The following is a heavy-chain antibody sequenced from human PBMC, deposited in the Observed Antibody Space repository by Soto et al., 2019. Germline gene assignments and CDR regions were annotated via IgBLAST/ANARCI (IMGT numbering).Heavy chain of an antibody. CDR3: ANAEHPRRSIGFDY. CDR1: GFTFASYV. V-gene: IGHV3-23*01. J-gene: IGHJ4*02. D-gene: IGHD3-16*02. Sequence: GGSLRLSCAGSGFTFASYVMTWVRQAPGKGLEWVSSISATGGSTYYAGSVKGRLTISRDNSKNTLFLQMNSLRAEDTAIYYWANAEHPRRSIGFDYWGQGNRVTVSS. CDR2: ISATGGST.